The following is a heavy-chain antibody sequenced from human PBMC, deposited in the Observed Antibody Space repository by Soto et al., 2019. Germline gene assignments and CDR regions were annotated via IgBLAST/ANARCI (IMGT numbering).Heavy chain of an antibody. CDR2: IIPIYGTA. D-gene: IGHD3-22*01. CDR1: GDTFSSYA. Sequence: QVQLVQSGAEVKKPGSSVKVSCKASGDTFSSYAISWVRQAPGQGLEWMGGIIPIYGTANYAQKFQGRVTIIADESTSTAYMELRSLISEDTAVYYCARDGSGYRSRASPMDVWGQGTTVTVSS. J-gene: IGHJ6*02. CDR3: ARDGSGYRSRASPMDV. V-gene: IGHV1-69*01.